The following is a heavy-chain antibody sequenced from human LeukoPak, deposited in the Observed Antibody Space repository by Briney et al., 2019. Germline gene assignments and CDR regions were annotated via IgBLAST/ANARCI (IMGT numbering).Heavy chain of an antibody. CDR2: IRSSSTFI. V-gene: IGHV3-21*01. J-gene: IGHJ4*02. Sequence: GGSLRLSCAASGFTFTTYNMIWVRQAPGKGLEWVSSIRSSSTFIYYADSVKGRFTISRDDAKNSLSLQMNSLRAEDTAVYYCARGTYYFDYWGRGTLVTVSS. CDR1: GFTFTTYN. CDR3: ARGTYYFDY.